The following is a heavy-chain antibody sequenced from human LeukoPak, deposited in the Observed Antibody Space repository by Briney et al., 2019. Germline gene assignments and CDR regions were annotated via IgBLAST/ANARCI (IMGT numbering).Heavy chain of an antibody. CDR2: INHSGST. V-gene: IGHV4-34*01. J-gene: IGHJ4*02. CDR1: GGSLSGYY. CDR3: AKLGSTTSTYFDY. Sequence: SGTLSLTCAVSGGSLSGYYWSWIRQPPGKGLEWIGQINHSGSTNYNPSLKSRVTISIDRSKNQCSLNLSSVTAADTAIYYCAKLGSTTSTYFDYWGQGILVTVSS. D-gene: IGHD6-13*01.